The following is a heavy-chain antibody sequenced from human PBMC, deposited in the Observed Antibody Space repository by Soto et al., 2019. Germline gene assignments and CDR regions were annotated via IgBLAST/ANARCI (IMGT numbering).Heavy chain of an antibody. J-gene: IGHJ4*01. CDR3: TTDSYSTMIVVRFDS. CDR2: INTKIDGGTT. D-gene: IGHD2-2*01. CDR1: GFTFTNAW. Sequence: GGALRLSCAASGFTFTNAWINWVRQAPGKGREWGGRINTKIDGGTTHFAAPANGRFAISTDDSHNMVYLQTTSLKLEDTAVYFCTTDSYSTMIVVRFDSWGHGTLVTVSS. V-gene: IGHV3-15*07.